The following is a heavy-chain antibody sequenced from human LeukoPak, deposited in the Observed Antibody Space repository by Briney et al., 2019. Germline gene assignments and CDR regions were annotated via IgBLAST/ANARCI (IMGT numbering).Heavy chain of an antibody. V-gene: IGHV1-46*01. CDR1: VYTFTSYY. CDR2: INPSGCST. D-gene: IGHD3-3*01. J-gene: IGHJ6*02. Sequence: ASVKVSYKASVYTFTSYYMHWVRQAPGQALEWLGIINPSGCSTSYAQKFQGRVTMTEDTSTDTAYMELSSLRSEDTVVCYCATDGTRYYDFWSGYLGTSGMDVWGQGTTVTVS. CDR3: ATDGTRYYDFWSGYLGTSGMDV.